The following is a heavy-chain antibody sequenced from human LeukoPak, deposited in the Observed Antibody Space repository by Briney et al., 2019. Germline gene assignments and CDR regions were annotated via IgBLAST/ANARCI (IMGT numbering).Heavy chain of an antibody. CDR2: IKQDGSEK. V-gene: IGHV3-7*01. D-gene: IGHD3-22*01. CDR3: ARDRLLYYYDSGPTGHFQH. Sequence: PTGGSLRLSCAASGFTFSSYWMSWVRQAPGKGLEWVANIKQDGSEKYYVDSVKGRFTISRDNAKNSLYLQMSSLRADDTAVYYCARDRLLYYYDSGPTGHFQHWGQGTLVTV. J-gene: IGHJ1*01. CDR1: GFTFSSYW.